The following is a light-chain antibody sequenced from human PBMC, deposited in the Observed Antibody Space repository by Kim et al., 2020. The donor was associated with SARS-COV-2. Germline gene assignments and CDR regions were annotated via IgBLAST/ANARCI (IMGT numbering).Light chain of an antibody. CDR1: QGIRSW. J-gene: IGKJ5*01. CDR3: QQTDSCPIT. CDR2: GAS. V-gene: IGKV1-12*01. Sequence: DIQMTQSLSSVSASVGDRVTITCRASQGIRSWLAWYQQKPGKAPKLLISGASSLESGVPSRFSGSGSGTDFTLTIRGLRPQDFATYCCQQTDSCPITFGQGTQLGIK.